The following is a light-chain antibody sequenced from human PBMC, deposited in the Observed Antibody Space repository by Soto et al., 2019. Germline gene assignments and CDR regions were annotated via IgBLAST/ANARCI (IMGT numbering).Light chain of an antibody. J-gene: IGKJ1*01. Sequence: EIVLTQSPGTLSLSPGERATLSCRASQSVSNNYSAWYQQKPGQAPRLLIYGASARALGIPARISGSGSGTEFTLTISSLQSEDFAVYYCQQFRNWPWTFGQGTKVDIK. V-gene: IGKV3-15*01. CDR1: QSVSNN. CDR3: QQFRNWPWT. CDR2: GAS.